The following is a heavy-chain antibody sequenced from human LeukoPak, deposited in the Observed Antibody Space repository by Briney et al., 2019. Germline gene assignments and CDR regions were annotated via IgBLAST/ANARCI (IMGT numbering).Heavy chain of an antibody. CDR2: ISGSNSPI. Sequence: QPGGSLRLSCAASGFTFSSYAMNWVRQAPGKGLEWVSYISGSNSPIYYADSVKGRFTISRDNAKNSLYLQMDSLRAEDTAIYYCARVRDAYNYFHYWGQGTLVTVSS. CDR1: GFTFSSYA. D-gene: IGHD2-21*01. J-gene: IGHJ4*02. V-gene: IGHV3-48*01. CDR3: ARVRDAYNYFHY.